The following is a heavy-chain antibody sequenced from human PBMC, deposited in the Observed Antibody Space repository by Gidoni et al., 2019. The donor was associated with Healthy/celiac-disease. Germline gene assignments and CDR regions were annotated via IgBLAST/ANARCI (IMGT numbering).Heavy chain of an antibody. Sequence: QITLKESGPTLVTPTQTLTLTCTFSWFSLSTSGVGVGWIRQPPGKALEWLALIYWDDDKRYSPSLKSRLTITKDTSKNQVVLTMTNMDPVDTATYYCAHSPPFEYSSSSGPYYFDYWGQGTLVTVSS. CDR2: IYWDDDK. CDR3: AHSPPFEYSSSSGPYYFDY. CDR1: WFSLSTSGVG. J-gene: IGHJ4*02. D-gene: IGHD6-6*01. V-gene: IGHV2-5*02.